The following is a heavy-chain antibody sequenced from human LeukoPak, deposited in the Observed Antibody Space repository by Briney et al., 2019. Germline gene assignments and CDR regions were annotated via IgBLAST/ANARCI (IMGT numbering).Heavy chain of an antibody. Sequence: GASVKVSCKASGCTFSSYAISWVRQAPGQGLEWMGGIIPIFGTANYAQKFQGRVTITADKSTSTAYMEMSSLRSEDTGVYYCARDRIEHYYDSSGYYFDYWGQGTL. J-gene: IGHJ4*02. V-gene: IGHV1-69*06. CDR1: GCTFSSYA. CDR2: IIPIFGTA. CDR3: ARDRIEHYYDSSGYYFDY. D-gene: IGHD3-22*01.